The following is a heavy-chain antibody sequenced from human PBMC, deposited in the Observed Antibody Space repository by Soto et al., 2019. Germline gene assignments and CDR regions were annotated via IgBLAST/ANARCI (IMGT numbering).Heavy chain of an antibody. J-gene: IGHJ6*02. CDR3: ARMGDVPYYYAGMDV. D-gene: IGHD3-16*01. CDR2: INGYNGNT. CDR1: GYTFSTYG. V-gene: IGHV1-18*01. Sequence: QVQLVQSGAEVKKPGASVKVSCKASGYTFSTYGISWVRPAPGQGLEWMGWINGYNGNTNYAPKLQGRITMTTDTSTTTAYMALRSLRSDDTAVYDCARMGDVPYYYAGMDVWGQGTTVTVSS.